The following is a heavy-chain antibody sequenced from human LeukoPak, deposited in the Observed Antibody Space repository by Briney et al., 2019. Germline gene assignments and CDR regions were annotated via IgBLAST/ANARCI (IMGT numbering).Heavy chain of an antibody. CDR3: ARIGHYDSSGYSYYYYMDV. CDR2: ISSSSSTI. J-gene: IGHJ6*03. CDR1: GFTFSSYS. D-gene: IGHD3-22*01. Sequence: PGGSLRLSCAASGFTFSSYSMNWVRQARGKGLEGVSYISSSSSTIYYADSVKGRFTISRDNAKNSLYLQMNSLRAEDTAVYYCARIGHYDSSGYSYYYYMDVWGKGTTVTVSS. V-gene: IGHV3-48*01.